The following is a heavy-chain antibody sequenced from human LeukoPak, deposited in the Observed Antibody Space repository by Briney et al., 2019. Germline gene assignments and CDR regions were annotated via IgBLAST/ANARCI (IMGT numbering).Heavy chain of an antibody. J-gene: IGHJ3*02. CDR3: AGEINGYSSFFDI. Sequence: PGRSLRLSCAASGFTFSSYAMHWVRQAPGKGPEWVAVISYDGSNKYYADSVKGRFTISRDNSKNTLYLQMDSLRAEDTAVYYCAGEINGYSSFFDIWGQGTMVTVSS. CDR1: GFTFSSYA. V-gene: IGHV3-30-3*01. CDR2: ISYDGSNK. D-gene: IGHD6-13*01.